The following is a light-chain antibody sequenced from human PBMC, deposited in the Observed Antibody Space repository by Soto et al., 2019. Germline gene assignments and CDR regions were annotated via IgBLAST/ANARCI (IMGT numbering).Light chain of an antibody. CDR1: QSVSSY. J-gene: IGKJ2*01. CDR3: QQRTNWLYT. V-gene: IGKV3-11*01. CDR2: DAS. Sequence: IVLTQSPATPSLSPGERATLSCRASQSVSSYLAWYQQKPGQAPRLLIYDASNRATGIPARFSGSGSGTDFTLTISSLEPEDFAVYYCQQRTNWLYTFGQGTKLEIK.